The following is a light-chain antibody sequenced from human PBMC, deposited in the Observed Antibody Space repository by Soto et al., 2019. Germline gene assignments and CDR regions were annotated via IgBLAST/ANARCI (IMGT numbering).Light chain of an antibody. J-gene: IGKJ1*01. CDR2: GAS. CDR3: QQYGSTPRT. V-gene: IGKV3-20*01. Sequence: IVFTPPPGTPFFSPRERAPPSLRARQSVSSSYLAWYQQKPGQAPRLLIYGASNRATGIPDRFSGSGSGTDFTLTISRLEPEDFAVYYCQQYGSTPRTFGQGTKVDIK. CDR1: QSVSSSY.